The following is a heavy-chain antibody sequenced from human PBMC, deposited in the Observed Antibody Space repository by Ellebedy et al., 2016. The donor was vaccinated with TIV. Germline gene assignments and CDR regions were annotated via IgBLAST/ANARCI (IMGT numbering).Heavy chain of an antibody. CDR1: GGSISSYY. V-gene: IGHV4-59*12. J-gene: IGHJ5*02. CDR3: ARAFGLGYTNWFDP. Sequence: SETLSLTXTVSGGSISSYYWSWIRQPPGKGLEWIGYIYYSGSTNYNPSLKSRVTISVDTSKNQFSLKLSSVTAADTAVYYCARAFGLGYTNWFDPWGQGTLVTVSS. CDR2: IYYSGST. D-gene: IGHD5-18*01.